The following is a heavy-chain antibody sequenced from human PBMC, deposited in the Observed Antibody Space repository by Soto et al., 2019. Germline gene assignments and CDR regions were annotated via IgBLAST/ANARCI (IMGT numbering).Heavy chain of an antibody. Sequence: PSETLSLTCTVSGGSSSSYYWSWIRQPAGKGLEWIGRIYTSGSTNYNPSLKSRVTMSVDTSKNQFSPKLSSVTAADTAVYYCARACSSNSCYDVFDYWGQGTLVTVSS. D-gene: IGHD2-2*01. CDR2: IYTSGST. V-gene: IGHV4-4*07. CDR3: ARACSSNSCYDVFDY. CDR1: GGSSSSYY. J-gene: IGHJ4*02.